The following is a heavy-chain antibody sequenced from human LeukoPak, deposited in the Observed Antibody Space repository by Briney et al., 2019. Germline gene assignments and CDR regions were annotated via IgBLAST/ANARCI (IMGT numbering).Heavy chain of an antibody. Sequence: PGGSLRLSCAASGFTFSSYWMSWVRQAPGKGLEWVGRIKRRSDGGTPDYAAPVQGRFTISRDESKNTLYLQMNSLKTGDTAVYYCTTDTRRIDTFAWGQGTLVTVAA. D-gene: IGHD2-2*01. CDR2: IKRRSDGGTP. CDR3: TTDTRRIDTFA. V-gene: IGHV3-15*01. J-gene: IGHJ4*02. CDR1: GFTFSSYW.